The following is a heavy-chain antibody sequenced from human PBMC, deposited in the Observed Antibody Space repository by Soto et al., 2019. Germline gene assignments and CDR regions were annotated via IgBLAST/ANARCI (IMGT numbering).Heavy chain of an antibody. CDR3: ARGRGSYYDFWSGYYPYYYYYYMDV. CDR2: IYYSGST. CDR1: GGSISSYY. V-gene: IGHV4-59*01. D-gene: IGHD3-3*01. Sequence: PSETLSLTCTVSGGSISSYYWSWIRQPPGKGLEWIGYIYYSGSTNYNPSLKSRVTISVDTSKNQFSLKLSSVTAADTAVYYCARGRGSYYDFWSGYYPYYYYYYMDVWGKGTTVTVS. J-gene: IGHJ6*03.